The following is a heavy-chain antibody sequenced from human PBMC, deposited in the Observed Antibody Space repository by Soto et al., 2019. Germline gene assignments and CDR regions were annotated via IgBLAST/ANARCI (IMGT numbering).Heavy chain of an antibody. CDR1: GYSFSSYW. D-gene: IGHD2-2*01. J-gene: IGHJ6*02. CDR3: ARHPIVVVPAATQHYYYYGMDV. CDR2: IDPSDPYT. V-gene: IGHV5-10-1*01. Sequence: GGSLRLSCTASGYSFSSYWISWVRQMPGKGLEWMGRIDPSDPYTNYSPSFQGHVTISADKSISTAYLQWSSLKASDTAMYYCARHPIVVVPAATQHYYYYGMDVWGQGTTVTVSS.